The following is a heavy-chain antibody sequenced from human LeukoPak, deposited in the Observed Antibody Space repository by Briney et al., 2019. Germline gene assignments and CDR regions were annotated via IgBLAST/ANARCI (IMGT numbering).Heavy chain of an antibody. Sequence: GRSLRLSCAASGFTFSSYAMHWVRQAPGKGLEWVAVISYDGSNKYYADSVKGRFTISRDNSKNTLYLQMNSLRAEDTAVYYCARDPASTYGDYSIDGMDVWGQGTTVTVSS. J-gene: IGHJ6*02. D-gene: IGHD4-17*01. V-gene: IGHV3-30-3*01. CDR1: GFTFSSYA. CDR3: ARDPASTYGDYSIDGMDV. CDR2: ISYDGSNK.